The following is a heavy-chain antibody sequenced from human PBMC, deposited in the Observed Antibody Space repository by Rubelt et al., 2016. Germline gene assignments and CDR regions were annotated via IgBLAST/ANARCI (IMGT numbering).Heavy chain of an antibody. J-gene: IGHJ6*02. Sequence: ISWVRQMPGKGLEWMGRIDPSDSYTTYSPSFQGHVTISADKAISTAYLQWSSLKASDTAMYYCARRYSSSRSYYYGMAVWGQGTTVTVSS. CDR3: ARRYSSSRSYYYGMAV. V-gene: IGHV5-10-1*01. D-gene: IGHD6-6*01. CDR2: IDPSDSYT.